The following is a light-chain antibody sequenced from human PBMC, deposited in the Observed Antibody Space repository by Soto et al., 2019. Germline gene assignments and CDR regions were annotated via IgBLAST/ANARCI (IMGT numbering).Light chain of an antibody. CDR3: QQDNSYSEG. CDR1: QGISNY. J-gene: IGKJ1*01. CDR2: KAS. V-gene: IGKV1-5*03. Sequence: DVPITQTTYSLSASVVDQVTIICQASQGISNYLAWYQQKPGKAPKLLIYKASTLKSGAPSRFSGSGSGTEFTLTISSLQPDDFATYYCQQDNSYSEGFGERGKVDIK.